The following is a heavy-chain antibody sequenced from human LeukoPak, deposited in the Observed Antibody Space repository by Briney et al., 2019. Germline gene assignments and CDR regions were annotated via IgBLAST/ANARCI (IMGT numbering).Heavy chain of an antibody. CDR3: ARDRSGSYPDDFDI. CDR1: GCTFTSYG. CDR2: ISAYNGNI. Sequence: ASVKVSCKASGCTFTSYGISWVRQAPGQGLEWMGWISAYNGNINYAQKLQGRVTMTTDTATSTAYMELRSLRSDDTAVYYCARDRSGSYPDDFDIWGQGTMVTVSS. J-gene: IGHJ3*02. D-gene: IGHD1-26*01. V-gene: IGHV1-18*01.